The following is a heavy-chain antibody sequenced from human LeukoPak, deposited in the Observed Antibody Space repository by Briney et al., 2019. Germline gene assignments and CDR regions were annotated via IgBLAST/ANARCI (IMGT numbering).Heavy chain of an antibody. Sequence: ASVKVSCKASEYTFTDYYLHWVRQAPGQGLEWMGWINPDSGGANYAQKFQGRVTMSGDTSIGTAYMELSSLRSDDTAVYYCARDHGRSSSAWPAGYWGQGTLVTVSS. CDR2: INPDSGGA. CDR1: EYTFTDYY. CDR3: ARDHGRSSSAWPAGY. V-gene: IGHV1-2*02. J-gene: IGHJ4*02. D-gene: IGHD6-19*01.